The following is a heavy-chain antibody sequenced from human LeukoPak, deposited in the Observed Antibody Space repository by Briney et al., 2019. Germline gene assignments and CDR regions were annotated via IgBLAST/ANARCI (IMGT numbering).Heavy chain of an antibody. Sequence: GGSLRLSCAASGFTFSSYEMNWVRQAPGKGLEWVSYISSSGSTIYYADSVKGRFTISRDNAKNSLYLQMNSLRAEDTAVHYCARDLGMVDYWGQGTLVTVSS. J-gene: IGHJ4*02. CDR3: ARDLGMVDY. CDR1: GFTFSSYE. CDR2: ISSSGSTI. V-gene: IGHV3-48*03. D-gene: IGHD1-14*01.